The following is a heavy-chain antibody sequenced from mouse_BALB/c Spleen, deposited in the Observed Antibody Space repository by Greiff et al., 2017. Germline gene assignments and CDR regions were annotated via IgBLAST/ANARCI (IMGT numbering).Heavy chain of an antibody. CDR3: ARHPIYYDFPYWYFDV. CDR1: GFTFSSYG. V-gene: IGHV5-6*01. CDR2: ISSGGSYT. J-gene: IGHJ1*01. Sequence: EVHLVESGGDLVKPGGSLKLSCAASGFTFSSYGMSWVRQTPDKRLEWVATISSGGSYTYYPDSVKGRFTISRDNAKNTLYLQMSSLKSEDTAMYYCARHPIYYDFPYWYFDVWGAGTTVTVSS. D-gene: IGHD2-4*01.